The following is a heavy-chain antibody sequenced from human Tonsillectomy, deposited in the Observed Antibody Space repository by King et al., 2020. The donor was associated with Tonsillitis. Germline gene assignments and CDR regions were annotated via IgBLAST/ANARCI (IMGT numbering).Heavy chain of an antibody. CDR1: GFTFSSYV. D-gene: IGHD3-16*01. CDR2: ISGRGDRT. CDR3: AKDFVGVLPDAFDI. Sequence: VQLVESGGGLVQPGGSLRLSCAVSGFTFSSYVMTWVRQAPGKGLEWVSGISGRGDRTYYADPVKGRFTISRDNPKNTLYWQMNSLRDEDTAVYYCAKDFVGVLPDAFDIWGQGTKVIVSS. J-gene: IGHJ3*02. V-gene: IGHV3-23*04.